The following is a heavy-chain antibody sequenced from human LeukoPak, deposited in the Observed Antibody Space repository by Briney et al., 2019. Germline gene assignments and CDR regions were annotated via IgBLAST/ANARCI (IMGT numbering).Heavy chain of an antibody. CDR1: GGSISSSSYY. CDR3: ALNYYYYYYMDV. J-gene: IGHJ6*03. V-gene: IGHV4-39*07. Sequence: SETLSLTCAVSGGSISSSSYYWGWIRQPPGKGLEWIGSIYYTGSTYYNPSLKSRVTMSVDTSKNQFSLKLSSVTAADTAVYYCALNYYYYYYMDVWGKGTTVTVSS. CDR2: IYYTGST.